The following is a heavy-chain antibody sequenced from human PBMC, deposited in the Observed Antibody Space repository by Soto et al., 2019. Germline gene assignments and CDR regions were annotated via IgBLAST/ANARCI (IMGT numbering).Heavy chain of an antibody. CDR3: ARLQAYYDILTGYYAPYYYYGMDV. D-gene: IGHD3-9*01. CDR2: IYPGDSDT. V-gene: IGHV5-51*01. Sequence: PGESLKISCKGSGYSFTSYWIGWVRQMPGKGLEWMGIIYPGDSDTRYSPSFQGQVTISADKSISTAYLQWSSLKASDTTMYYCARLQAYYDILTGYYAPYYYYGMDVWGQGTTVTVS. J-gene: IGHJ6*02. CDR1: GYSFTSYW.